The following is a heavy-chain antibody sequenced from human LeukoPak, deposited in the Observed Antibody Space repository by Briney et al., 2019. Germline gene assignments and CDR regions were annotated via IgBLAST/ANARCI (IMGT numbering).Heavy chain of an antibody. D-gene: IGHD4-17*01. Sequence: GGSLRLSCAASGFTVSSNYMSWVRQAPGKGLEWVSIIYSGGSTYYADSVKGRFTISRDNSKNTLYLQMNSLRAEDTAVYYCARPPRDGDDGYGMDVWGQGTTVTVSS. CDR1: GFTVSSNY. CDR3: ARPPRDGDDGYGMDV. J-gene: IGHJ6*02. CDR2: IYSGGST. V-gene: IGHV3-66*04.